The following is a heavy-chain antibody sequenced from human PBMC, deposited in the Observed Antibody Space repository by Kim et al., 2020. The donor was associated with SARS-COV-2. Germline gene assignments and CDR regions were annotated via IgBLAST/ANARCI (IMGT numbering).Heavy chain of an antibody. CDR2: INHSGST. Sequence: SETLSLTCAVYGGSFSGYYWSWIRQPPGKGLEWIGEINHSGSTNYNPSLKSRVTISVDTSKNQFSLKLSSVTAADTAVYYCASSSVWGYSYGFRPSNYF. CDR3: ASSSVWGYSYGFRPSNYF. J-gene: IGHJ4*01. CDR1: GGSFSGYY. D-gene: IGHD5-18*01. V-gene: IGHV4-34*01.